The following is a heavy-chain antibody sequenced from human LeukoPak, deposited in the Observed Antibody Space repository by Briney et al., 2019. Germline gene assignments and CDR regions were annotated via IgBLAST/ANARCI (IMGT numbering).Heavy chain of an antibody. J-gene: IGHJ3*02. CDR1: GYRFTSYW. CDR2: IYPGDFDT. Sequence: PGESLKISCKGSGYRFTSYWIGWVRQMPGKGLEWMGIIYPGDFDTRCSPSFEGQVTISADKSISTAYLQWTSLKASDSAMYYCARPRGAWYNAFDIWGQGTMVTVSS. CDR3: ARPRGAWYNAFDI. D-gene: IGHD6-13*01. V-gene: IGHV5-51*01.